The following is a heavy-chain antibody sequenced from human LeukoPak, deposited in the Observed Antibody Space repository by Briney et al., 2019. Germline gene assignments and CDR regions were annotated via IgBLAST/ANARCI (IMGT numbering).Heavy chain of an antibody. Sequence: SETLSLTCTVSGGSISSSRYYWGWIRQPPGKGLEWIGSIYYSGSTYYNPSLKSRVTISVDTSKNQFSLTLSSVTAADTAVYYCARRVLWAVFDYWGQGTLVTVSS. CDR3: ARRVLWAVFDY. CDR2: IYYSGST. CDR1: GGSISSSRYY. V-gene: IGHV4-39*01. J-gene: IGHJ4*02. D-gene: IGHD7-27*01.